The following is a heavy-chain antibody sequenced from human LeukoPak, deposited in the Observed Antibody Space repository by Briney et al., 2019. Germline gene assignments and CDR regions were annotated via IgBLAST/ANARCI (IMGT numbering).Heavy chain of an antibody. D-gene: IGHD6-19*01. CDR1: GFTFSSYS. CDR2: ISSSRSYI. V-gene: IGHV3-21*01. CDR3: ARVLYSSGWL. J-gene: IGHJ4*02. Sequence: TGGSLRLSCAASGFTFSSYSMNWVRQAPGEGLEWVSSISSSRSYIYYADSVKGRFTISRDNAKNSLYLQMNSLRAEDTAVYYCARVLYSSGWLWGQGTLVTVSS.